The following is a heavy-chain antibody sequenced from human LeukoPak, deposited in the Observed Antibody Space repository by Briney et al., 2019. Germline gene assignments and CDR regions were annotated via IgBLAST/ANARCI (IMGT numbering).Heavy chain of an antibody. V-gene: IGHV4-30-4*01. CDR3: ATRSRLVAFDI. D-gene: IGHD2-8*02. CDR1: GGSISSADYY. Sequence: SQTLSLTCTVSGGSISSADYYWTWVRQPPGQGLEWIGYTYYREICHYNPSLESRVTISVDTSKNQFSLRLSSVTAADTAVYYCATRSRLVAFDIWGQGTMVTVSS. J-gene: IGHJ3*02. CDR2: TYYREIC.